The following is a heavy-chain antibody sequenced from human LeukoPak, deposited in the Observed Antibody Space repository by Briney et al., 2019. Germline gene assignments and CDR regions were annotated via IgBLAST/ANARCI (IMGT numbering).Heavy chain of an antibody. V-gene: IGHV3-23*01. CDR2: ISAGGGAT. Sequence: GGSLRLSCAASGFTFSSYAMTWVRQAPGKGLEWVSAISAGGGATYYADSVKGRFTLSRDSSKNTLYLQMNSLRTEDTAVYNCAKVPGSGTYFPYYFDSWGQGTLVTVSS. CDR1: GFTFSSYA. J-gene: IGHJ4*02. D-gene: IGHD3-10*01. CDR3: AKVPGSGTYFPYYFDS.